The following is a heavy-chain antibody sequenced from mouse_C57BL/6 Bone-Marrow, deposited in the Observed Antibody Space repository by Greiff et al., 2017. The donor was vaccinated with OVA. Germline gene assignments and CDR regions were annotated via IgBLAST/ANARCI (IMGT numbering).Heavy chain of an antibody. V-gene: IGHV5-17*01. CDR2: ISSGSSTI. J-gene: IGHJ2*01. CDR1: GFTFSDYG. Sequence: EVQLVESGGGLVKPGGSLKLSCAASGFTFSDYGMHWVRQAPEKGLEWVAYISSGSSTIYYADTVKGRFTISRDDAKNTLYLQMTSMRSEDTAMYYCARSDYDYFDYWGQGTTLTVSS. D-gene: IGHD2-4*01. CDR3: ARSDYDYFDY.